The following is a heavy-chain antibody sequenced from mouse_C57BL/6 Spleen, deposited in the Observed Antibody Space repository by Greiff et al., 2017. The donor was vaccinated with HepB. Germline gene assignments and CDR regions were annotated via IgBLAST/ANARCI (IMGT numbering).Heavy chain of an antibody. CDR1: GFTFSSYA. J-gene: IGHJ2*01. D-gene: IGHD3-2*02. V-gene: IGHV5-4*03. Sequence: EVMLVESGGGLVKPGGSLKLSCAASGFTFSSYAMSWVRQTPEKRLEWVATISDGGSYTYYPDNVKGRFTISRDNAKNNLYLQMSHLKSEDTAMYYCARGERLGTFDYWGQGTTLTVSS. CDR3: ARGERLGTFDY. CDR2: ISDGGSYT.